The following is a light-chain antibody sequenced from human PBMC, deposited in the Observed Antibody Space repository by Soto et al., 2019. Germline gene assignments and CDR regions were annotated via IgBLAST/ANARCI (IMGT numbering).Light chain of an antibody. CDR3: QQRSNWPPLT. Sequence: EIVLTQSPGTLSLSPGERATLSCRASQSVSSNLAWYQQKPGQAPRLLIYGASNRATGIPDRFSGSGSGTDFTLTISSLEPEDFAVYYCQQRSNWPPLTFGGGTKVDIK. CDR1: QSVSSN. J-gene: IGKJ4*01. CDR2: GAS. V-gene: IGKV3-11*01.